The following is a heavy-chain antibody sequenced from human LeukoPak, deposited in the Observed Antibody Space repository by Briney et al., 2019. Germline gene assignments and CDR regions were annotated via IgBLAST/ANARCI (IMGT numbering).Heavy chain of an antibody. CDR3: ARVPRGVAAGYYFDC. J-gene: IGHJ4*02. CDR2: INPNSSGT. V-gene: IGHV1-2*02. CDR1: GSTFTGYY. Sequence: ASVKVSCKASGSTFTGYYMHWVRQAPGQGLEWMGWINPNSSGTNYAQKFQGRVTMTRDTSISTAYMELSRLRSDDTAVYYCARVPRGVAAGYYFDCWGQGILVTVSS. D-gene: IGHD3-9*01.